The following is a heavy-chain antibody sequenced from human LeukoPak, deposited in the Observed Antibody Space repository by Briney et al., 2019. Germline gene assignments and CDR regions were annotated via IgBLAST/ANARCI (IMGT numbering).Heavy chain of an antibody. D-gene: IGHD4-11*01. CDR1: GGSISSYY. CDR3: ARGVTTPPYYNYYGMDV. V-gene: IGHV4-59*01. Sequence: SETLSLTCTVSGGSISSYYWSWIRQPPGKGLEWIGYIYYSGSTNYNPSLKSRVTISVDTSKNQFSLKLSSVTAADTAVYYCARGVTTPPYYNYYGMDVWGQGTTVTVSS. CDR2: IYYSGST. J-gene: IGHJ6*02.